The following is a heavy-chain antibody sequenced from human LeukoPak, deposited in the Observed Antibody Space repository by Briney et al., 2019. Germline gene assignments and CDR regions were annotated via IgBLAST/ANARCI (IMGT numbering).Heavy chain of an antibody. J-gene: IGHJ6*03. CDR3: ARPPIGYYYYMDV. CDR1: GYSFTSYW. Sequence: GESLKISCKGSGYSFTSYWIGWVRQMPGKGLEWTGIIYPGDSDTRYSPSFQGQVTISADKSISTAYLQWSSLKASDTAMYYCARPPIGYYYYMDVWGKGTTVTVSS. CDR2: IYPGDSDT. V-gene: IGHV5-51*01. D-gene: IGHD3-22*01.